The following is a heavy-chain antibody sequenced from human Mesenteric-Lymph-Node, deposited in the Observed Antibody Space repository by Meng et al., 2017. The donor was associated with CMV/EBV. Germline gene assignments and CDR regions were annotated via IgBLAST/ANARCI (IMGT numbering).Heavy chain of an antibody. CDR1: GYTFTGYY. D-gene: IGHD3-3*01. Sequence: ASVKVSCKASGYTFTGYYMHWVRQAPGQGLEWMGWINPNSGGTNYAQKFQGRVTMTRDTSISTAYMELSRLGSDDTAVYYCARSFPYYDFWCGSIWPRGRYFDYWGQGTLVTVSS. CDR2: INPNSGGT. J-gene: IGHJ4*02. V-gene: IGHV1-2*02. CDR3: ARSFPYYDFWCGSIWPRGRYFDY.